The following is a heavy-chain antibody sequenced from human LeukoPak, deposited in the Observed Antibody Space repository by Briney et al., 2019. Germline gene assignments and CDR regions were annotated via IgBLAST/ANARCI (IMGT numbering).Heavy chain of an antibody. CDR3: AREYYGDYSYMDV. Sequence: GGSLRLSCAASGFTFSNYWMHWVRQAPGKGLVWVSRINSDGINTSYADSVKGRFTISRDNAKNSLYLQMNSLRAEDTAVYYCAREYYGDYSYMDVWGKGTTVTVSS. CDR2: INSDGINT. CDR1: GFTFSNYW. D-gene: IGHD4-17*01. J-gene: IGHJ6*03. V-gene: IGHV3-74*01.